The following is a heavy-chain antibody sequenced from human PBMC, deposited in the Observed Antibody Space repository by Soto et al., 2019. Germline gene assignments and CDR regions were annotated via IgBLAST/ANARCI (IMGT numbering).Heavy chain of an antibody. D-gene: IGHD3-3*01. J-gene: IGHJ4*02. Sequence: QVQLQQWGAGLLKPSETLSLTCAVYGGSFSGYYCSWIRKPPGKGLEWIGEINPSGSTNYNPSLKRRVTISVDTSKNQFFLKLSYVTAADTAVYYCARVAHYDFWSGYDYWGQGTLVTVSS. V-gene: IGHV4-34*01. CDR1: GGSFSGYY. CDR3: ARVAHYDFWSGYDY. CDR2: INPSGST.